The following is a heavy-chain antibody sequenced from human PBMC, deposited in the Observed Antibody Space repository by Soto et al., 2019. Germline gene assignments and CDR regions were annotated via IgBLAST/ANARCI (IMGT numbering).Heavy chain of an antibody. CDR3: ARRARGVGRYNWFDP. Sequence: TSETLSLTCAVYGGSFSGYYWSWIRQPPGKGLEWIGEINHSGSTNYNPSLKSRVTISVDTSKNQFSLKLSSVTAADTAVYYCARRARGVGRYNWFDPWGQGTLVTVSS. D-gene: IGHD3-10*01. CDR2: INHSGST. J-gene: IGHJ5*02. V-gene: IGHV4-34*01. CDR1: GGSFSGYY.